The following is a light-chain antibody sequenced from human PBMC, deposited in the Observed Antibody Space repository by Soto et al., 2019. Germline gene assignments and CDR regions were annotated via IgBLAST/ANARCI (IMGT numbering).Light chain of an antibody. CDR1: QSVSSTF. J-gene: IGKJ1*01. V-gene: IGKV3-20*01. Sequence: EIVLTQSPGSLSLSPGERATLSCRASQSVSSTFFAWYQQRPGQAPRLLMYGASSRATGIPERFSGSGSGTDFTLTISRLEPEDFAVYYCQQXDSSVTFGQGTKVEIK. CDR2: GAS. CDR3: QQXDSSVT.